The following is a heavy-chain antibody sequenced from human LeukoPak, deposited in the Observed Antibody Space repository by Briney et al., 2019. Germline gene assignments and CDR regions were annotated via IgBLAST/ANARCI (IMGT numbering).Heavy chain of an antibody. V-gene: IGHV4-4*02. D-gene: IGHD6-6*01. CDR3: ARDPTSSSSYYFDY. J-gene: IGHJ4*02. Sequence: GSLRLSCAASGFTFSNAWMSWVRQAPGKGLEWIGYIYHSGSTYYNPSLKSRVTISVDRTKNQFSLKLSSVTAAATAVYYCARDPTSSSSYYFDYWGQGTLVTVSS. CDR2: IYHSGST. CDR1: GFTFSNAW.